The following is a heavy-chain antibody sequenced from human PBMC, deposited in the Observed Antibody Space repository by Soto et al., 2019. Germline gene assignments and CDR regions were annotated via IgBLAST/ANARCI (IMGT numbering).Heavy chain of an antibody. CDR1: GGTFSSYA. V-gene: IGHV1-69*13. D-gene: IGHD3-9*01. Sequence: ASVKVSCKASGGTFSSYAISWVRQAPGQGLEWMGGIIPIFGTANYAQKFQGRVTITADESTSTAYMELSSLRSEDTAVYYCARDGVYDILTGYYPQDYGMDGWGQGTTVTVSS. CDR2: IIPIFGTA. J-gene: IGHJ6*02. CDR3: ARDGVYDILTGYYPQDYGMDG.